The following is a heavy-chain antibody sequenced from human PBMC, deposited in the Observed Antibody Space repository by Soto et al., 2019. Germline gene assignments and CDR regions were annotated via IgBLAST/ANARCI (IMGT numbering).Heavy chain of an antibody. J-gene: IGHJ4*02. D-gene: IGHD2-8*01. CDR2: MWSNGNK. CDR1: GFSFSTYG. Sequence: QVQLVESGGGVVQPGRSLTLSCAASGFSFSTYGMHWIRQAPGKGLEWVAVMWSNGNKNYADSVKGRFTISRDTSQNILFLQMDSLRADDTAVYYCARDSLGVPTDFDYWGQGTLVTVSS. CDR3: ARDSLGVPTDFDY. V-gene: IGHV3-33*01.